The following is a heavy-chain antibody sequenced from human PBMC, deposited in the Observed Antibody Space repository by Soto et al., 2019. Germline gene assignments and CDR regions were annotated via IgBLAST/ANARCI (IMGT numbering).Heavy chain of an antibody. D-gene: IGHD3-10*01. CDR3: ARENNVLPGGYFDD. V-gene: IGHV4-30-2*01. Sequence: LSLTCAVSGGSISSGGYSWSWIRQPPGKGLEWIGYIYHSGSTYYNPSLKSRVTISVDRSKNQFSLKLSSVTAADTAVYYCARENNVLPGGYFDDWGQGTPVTVSS. J-gene: IGHJ4*02. CDR1: GGSISSGGYS. CDR2: IYHSGST.